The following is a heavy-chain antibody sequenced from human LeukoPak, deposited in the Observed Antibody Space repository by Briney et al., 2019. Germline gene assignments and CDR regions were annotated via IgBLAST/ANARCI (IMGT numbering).Heavy chain of an antibody. V-gene: IGHV3-23*01. Sequence: GGSLRLSCAASGLTFTSYAMSWVRQAPGKGLEWVSAISGSGGGTLYADSVKGRFTISRDNAENTLYLQMNSLRAEDTAIYYCAKDGGGAGSYYSASPHFDFWGQGTLVTVSS. CDR2: ISGSGGGT. D-gene: IGHD3-10*01. J-gene: IGHJ4*02. CDR1: GLTFTSYA. CDR3: AKDGGGAGSYYSASPHFDF.